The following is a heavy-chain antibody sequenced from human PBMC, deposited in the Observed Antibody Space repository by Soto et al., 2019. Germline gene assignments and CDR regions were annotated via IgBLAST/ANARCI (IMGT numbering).Heavy chain of an antibody. Sequence: GGSLRLSCAASGFTFDDYAMHWVRQAPGKGLEWVSGISWNSGSIGYADSVKGRFTISRDNAKNSLYLQMNSLRAEDTALYYCAKASLPMVRGARDFDYWGQGTLVTVSS. CDR1: GFTFDDYA. CDR2: ISWNSGSI. D-gene: IGHD3-10*01. CDR3: AKASLPMVRGARDFDY. J-gene: IGHJ4*02. V-gene: IGHV3-9*01.